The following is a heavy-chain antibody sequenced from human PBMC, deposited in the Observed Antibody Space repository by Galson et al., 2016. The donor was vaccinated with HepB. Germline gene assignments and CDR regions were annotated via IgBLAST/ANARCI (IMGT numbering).Heavy chain of an antibody. CDR1: GGSISGGGHS. D-gene: IGHD1-14*01. V-gene: IGHV4-30-2*01. Sequence: TLSLTCGVSGGSISGGGHSWSWIRQPPGKGLEWIGYIYHNGSTYYTPSLKSRVTISVDRPKSLFSLKLSSVTAADTAVYYCARGFGILVAFDIWGQGTVVTVSS. J-gene: IGHJ3*02. CDR3: ARGFGILVAFDI. CDR2: IYHNGST.